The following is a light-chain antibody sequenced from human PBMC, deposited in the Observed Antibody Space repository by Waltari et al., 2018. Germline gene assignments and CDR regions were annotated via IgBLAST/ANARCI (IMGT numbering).Light chain of an antibody. J-gene: IGLJ3*02. Sequence: QSAMTQPASVSGSPGQSITIACTGTSSDVSRYNYGTWYQQHPGKAPKLMIYDVSNRPSAVSDRFSGSKSGNTASLTISGLQAEDEADYYCSSYTRSSTRVFGGGTKLTVL. CDR3: SSYTRSSTRV. CDR1: SSDVSRYNY. V-gene: IGLV2-14*03. CDR2: DVS.